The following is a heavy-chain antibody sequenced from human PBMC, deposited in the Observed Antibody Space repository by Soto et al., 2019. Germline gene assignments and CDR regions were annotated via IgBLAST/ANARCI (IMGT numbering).Heavy chain of an antibody. V-gene: IGHV3-33*01. D-gene: IGHD5-12*01. CDR1: GFSFSLYG. CDR2: IRYDGSDK. J-gene: IGHJ4*02. Sequence: QVNLVESGGGVVPPGTSLRLSCAASGFSFSLYGMHWVRQAPGKGLEWVAFIRYDGSDKQCADTVKGRCAVSRDNLENTLALQIDNLSADDTATDYCARDQGGSVAYLDVWGQGTLVTVSS. CDR3: ARDQGGSVAYLDV.